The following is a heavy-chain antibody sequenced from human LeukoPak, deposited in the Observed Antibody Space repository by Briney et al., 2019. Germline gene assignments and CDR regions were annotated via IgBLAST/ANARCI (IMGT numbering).Heavy chain of an antibody. CDR3: ARVKGGVLRYFGWLTYFDY. CDR1: GYTFTTYG. V-gene: IGHV1-2*02. D-gene: IGHD3-9*01. J-gene: IGHJ4*02. CDR2: INPKGGGT. Sequence: ASVNVSCTAAGYTFTTYGISWVRQAPGQVLEWVGWINPKGGGTNYAQKFEGRVTMTRDTSISTGYMELSRLRSDDTAVSYCARVKGGVLRYFGWLTYFDYWGQGTLVTVSS.